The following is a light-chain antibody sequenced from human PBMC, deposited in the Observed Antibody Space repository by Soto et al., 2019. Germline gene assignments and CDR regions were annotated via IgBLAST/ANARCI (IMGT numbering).Light chain of an antibody. J-gene: IGKJ1*01. V-gene: IGKV1-39*01. CDR3: QQYNSYSWT. CDR1: QSITYY. CDR2: AAS. Sequence: DIQMTQSPSSLSASVGDRVAITCRASQSITYYLNWYQQIPGKAPKVLIYAASNLQSGVPSRFSGSGSGTDFTLTISSLQPDDFAAYYCQQYNSYSWTFGQGTKVDIK.